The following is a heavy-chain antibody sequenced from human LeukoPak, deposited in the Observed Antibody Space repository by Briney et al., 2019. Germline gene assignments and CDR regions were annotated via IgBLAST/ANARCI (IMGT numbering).Heavy chain of an antibody. CDR2: ISSSSSYI. CDR1: GFTFSTYS. V-gene: IGHV3-21*01. Sequence: GGSLRLSCAASGFTFSTYSGNWIRQAPGKGLEWVSSISSSSSYIYYADSVKGRFTISRDNAKNSLYLQMIRLRAEDTAVYYCARGKTSQNIVTRKTYNWFDPWGQGTLVTVSS. CDR3: ARGKTSQNIVTRKTYNWFDP. D-gene: IGHD2/OR15-2a*01. J-gene: IGHJ5*02.